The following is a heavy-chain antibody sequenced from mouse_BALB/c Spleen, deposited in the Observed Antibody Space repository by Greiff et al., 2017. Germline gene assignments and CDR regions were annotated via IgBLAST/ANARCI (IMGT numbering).Heavy chain of an antibody. V-gene: IGHV2-9*01. D-gene: IGHD2-3*01. J-gene: IGHJ4*01. CDR2: IWGGGST. Sequence: QVQLKESGPGLVAPSQSLSITCTVSGFSLTSYGVHWVRQPPGKGLEWLGVIWGGGSTYYNSALKSRLSISKDNSKSQVFLKMNSLQTDDTAMYYCAKELRYDGYHYYAMDYWGQGTSVTVSS. CDR3: AKELRYDGYHYYAMDY. CDR1: GFSLTSYG.